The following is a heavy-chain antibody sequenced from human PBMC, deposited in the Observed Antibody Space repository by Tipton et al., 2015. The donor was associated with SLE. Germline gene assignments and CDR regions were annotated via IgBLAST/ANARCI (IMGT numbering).Heavy chain of an antibody. J-gene: IGHJ5*02. CDR2: IYHGGSA. Sequence: GLVKPSETLSLSCSVSGGSIRSSGYHWAWIRQPPGKGLECIGSIYHGGSAYYNPSLRSRVSISLDTPKNQFSLKLSSVTTADTAVYYCATEWVSPAARWFDPWGRGTLVTVSS. V-gene: IGHV4-39*07. CDR3: ATEWVSPAARWFDP. D-gene: IGHD2-2*01. CDR1: GGSIRSSGYH.